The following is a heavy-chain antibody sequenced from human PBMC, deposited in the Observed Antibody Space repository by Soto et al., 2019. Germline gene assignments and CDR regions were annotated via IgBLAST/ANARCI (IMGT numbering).Heavy chain of an antibody. V-gene: IGHV5-51*01. CDR2: IYPGDSDT. CDR1: GYSFTSYW. Sequence: GESLKISCKGSGYSFTSYWIGWVRQMPGKGLEWMGIIYPGDSDTRYSPSFQGQVTISADKSISTAYLQWSSLKASDTAMYYCARCPVSSWYVGSYPYDYWGQGTLVTVSS. D-gene: IGHD6-13*01. J-gene: IGHJ4*02. CDR3: ARCPVSSWYVGSYPYDY.